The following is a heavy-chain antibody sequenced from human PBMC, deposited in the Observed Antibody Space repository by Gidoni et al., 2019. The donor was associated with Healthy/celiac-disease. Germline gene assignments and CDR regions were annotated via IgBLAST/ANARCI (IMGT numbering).Heavy chain of an antibody. CDR2: IDPSDSST. V-gene: IGHV5-10-1*03. D-gene: IGHD2-2*01. Sequence: EVPRMQAGAEVKKHGESLRIAGKRSGYSFTSDWISWVRQTPGKGLEWMGRIDPSDSSTTYSPSFQGHVTISAAKSISTASLQWSSLKASDPAMYYCARHEIVVVPADELCWFDPWGQGTLVTVSS. CDR1: GYSFTSDW. CDR3: ARHEIVVVPADELCWFDP. J-gene: IGHJ5*02.